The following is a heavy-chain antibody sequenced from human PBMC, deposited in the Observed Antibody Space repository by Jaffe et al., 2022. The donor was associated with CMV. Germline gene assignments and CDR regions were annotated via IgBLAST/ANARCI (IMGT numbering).Heavy chain of an antibody. CDR1: GFTFSSYE. J-gene: IGHJ4*02. V-gene: IGHV3-48*03. D-gene: IGHD5-18*01. Sequence: EVQLVESGGGLVQPGGSLRLSCAASGFTFSSYEMNWVRQAPGKGLEWVSYISSSGSTIYYADSVKGRFTISRDNAKNSLYLQMNSLRAEDTAVYYCARAGLQLWLPFDYWGQGTLVTVSS. CDR2: ISSSGSTI. CDR3: ARAGLQLWLPFDY.